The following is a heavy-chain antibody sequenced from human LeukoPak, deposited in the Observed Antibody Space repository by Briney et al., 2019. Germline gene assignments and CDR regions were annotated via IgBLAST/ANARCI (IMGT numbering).Heavy chain of an antibody. CDR1: GGSIGSSPYY. Sequence: SETLSLTCTVSGGSIGSSPYYWGWIRRPPGKGLEWIGSIFHTGNTYYNPALKSRVTISVDTSQNQISLNLSSVTAADTAMYYCATRDVWGQGTTVTVSS. CDR3: ATRDV. V-gene: IGHV4-39*01. CDR2: IFHTGNT. J-gene: IGHJ6*02.